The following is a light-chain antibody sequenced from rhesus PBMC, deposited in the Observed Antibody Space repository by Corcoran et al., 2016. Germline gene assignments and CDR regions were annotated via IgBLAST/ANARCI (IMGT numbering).Light chain of an antibody. CDR2: YAS. V-gene: IGKV1S14*01. CDR1: QGISNY. Sequence: DIQMTQAPSSLSASVGDTVTITCRASQGISNYLAWYQQKPGKAPKPLIFYASTLESGVPSRFSGSGSGKDFTSTISGLQPEDFAIYYCQQHNTYPRTFGQGTTVEIK. CDR3: QQHNTYPRT. J-gene: IGKJ1*01.